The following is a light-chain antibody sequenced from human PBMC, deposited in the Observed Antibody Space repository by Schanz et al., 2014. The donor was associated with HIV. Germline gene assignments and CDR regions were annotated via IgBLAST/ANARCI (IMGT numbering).Light chain of an antibody. V-gene: IGKV1-5*03. CDR2: KAS. CDR1: QSIGDW. J-gene: IGKJ2*01. CDR3: QQYNDGSYT. Sequence: DIQMAQSPSTLSASVGDRVTITCRASQSIGDWLAWYQQKPGKAPNLLISKASALGGGVPARFSGRGSGTEFTLAISSLQPEDFATYYCQQYNDGSYTFGQGTKLEIK.